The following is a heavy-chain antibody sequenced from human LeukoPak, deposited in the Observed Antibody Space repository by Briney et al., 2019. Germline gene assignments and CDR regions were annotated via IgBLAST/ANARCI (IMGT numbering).Heavy chain of an antibody. J-gene: IGHJ5*02. Sequence: GGSLRLSCAASGFTFSNYAMNWVRQAPGKGLEWVSAITGGGGSTYYADSVKGRFTISRDNSKNTLYLQMNSLRVEDTAVYYCAKDSLTWGANWFNPWGQGTLVTVSS. D-gene: IGHD7-27*01. CDR2: ITGGGGST. CDR1: GFTFSNYA. CDR3: AKDSLTWGANWFNP. V-gene: IGHV3-23*01.